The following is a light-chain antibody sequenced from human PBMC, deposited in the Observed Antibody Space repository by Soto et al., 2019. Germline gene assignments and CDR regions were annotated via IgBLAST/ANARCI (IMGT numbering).Light chain of an antibody. Sequence: EIVMTQSPDTLSVSPGEGGTLSCRASQSVSRNVAWYQQKPGQAPRLLIYGGSTRVTGIPARFSGSGSGTDFTLTISSLQSEDFAVYYCQQYNNWPPVRTFGQGTKVEIK. J-gene: IGKJ1*01. CDR1: QSVSRN. CDR2: GGS. CDR3: QQYNNWPPVRT. V-gene: IGKV3-15*01.